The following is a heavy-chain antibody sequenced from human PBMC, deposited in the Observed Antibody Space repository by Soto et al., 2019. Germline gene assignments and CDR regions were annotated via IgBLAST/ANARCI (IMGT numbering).Heavy chain of an antibody. CDR3: ARIGRSYPDYYYFGMDV. CDR1: GYTLKTFA. J-gene: IGHJ6*02. D-gene: IGHD3-16*01. CDR2: INGYTGDT. Sequence: QVQLVQSGGEVKQPGASVRVSCKTSGYTLKTFAMPWVRRAPGQGLEWVGWINGYTGDTNYAQIFQGRITITIDTTTSTVHLDLRNLRSDDTAIYYWARIGRSYPDYYYFGMDVWGQGTTVTVSS. V-gene: IGHV1-18*01.